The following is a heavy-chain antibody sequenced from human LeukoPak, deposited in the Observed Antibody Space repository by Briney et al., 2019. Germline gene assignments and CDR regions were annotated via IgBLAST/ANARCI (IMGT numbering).Heavy chain of an antibody. D-gene: IGHD3-22*01. J-gene: IGHJ4*02. CDR1: GFTFSDYS. CDR2: ISSSSSYI. V-gene: IGHV3-21*01. CDR3: ARDQYYYDSSGGFDY. Sequence: GGSLRLSCAASGFTFSDYSMTWVRQAPGKGLEWVSSISSSSSYIYYADSVKGRFTISRDNAKNSLYLQMNSLRAEDTAVYYCARDQYYYDSSGGFDYWGQGTLVTVSS.